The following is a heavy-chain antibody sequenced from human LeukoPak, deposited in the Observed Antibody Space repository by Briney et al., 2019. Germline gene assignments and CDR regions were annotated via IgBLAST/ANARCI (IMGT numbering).Heavy chain of an antibody. J-gene: IGHJ4*02. CDR2: IFHNGKA. Sequence: SETLSLTCTVPGGSITINGYYWTWIRRHPGKGLEWIGYIFHNGKAYYNPSLKSRATISVDTSKNQFSLSLRSVTAADTAFYYCAKYSSGYYYGLNWGQGALVTVAS. V-gene: IGHV4-31*03. D-gene: IGHD3-22*01. CDR1: GGSITINGYY. CDR3: AKYSSGYYYGLN.